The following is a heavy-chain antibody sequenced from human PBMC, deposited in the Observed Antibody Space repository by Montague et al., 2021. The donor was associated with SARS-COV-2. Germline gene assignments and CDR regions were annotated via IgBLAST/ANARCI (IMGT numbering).Heavy chain of an antibody. CDR3: ARHLAYCAGDCYPDYFDY. Sequence: SETLSLTCTVSGGSLSSGLFYWGWIRQPPGKGLEWVGSIHNGGTTTNKPSLKSRVTLSADSSKNQFSLRLDSMTAADTAVYYCARHLAYCAGDCYPDYFDYWGLGTLVTFSS. J-gene: IGHJ4*02. CDR1: GGSLSSGLFY. V-gene: IGHV4-39*01. CDR2: IHNGGTT. D-gene: IGHD2-21*01.